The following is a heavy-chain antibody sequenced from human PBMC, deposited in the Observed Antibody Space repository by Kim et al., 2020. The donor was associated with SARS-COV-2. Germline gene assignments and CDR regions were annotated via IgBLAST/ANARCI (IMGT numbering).Heavy chain of an antibody. Sequence: PSLESRVTISVDMSKNQFSLRLSSVTAADTAVYYCARGLWFGELSRGMDVWGQGTTVTVSS. CDR3: ARGLWFGELSRGMDV. D-gene: IGHD3-10*01. J-gene: IGHJ6*02. V-gene: IGHV4-34*01.